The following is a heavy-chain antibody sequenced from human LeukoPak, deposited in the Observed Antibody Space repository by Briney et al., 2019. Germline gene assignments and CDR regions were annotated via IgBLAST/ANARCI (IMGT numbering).Heavy chain of an antibody. CDR2: ITGSGDTT. Sequence: GASLRLSCAASGFIFRNYAMSWVRQAPGKGLEWVSAITGSGDTTYYANSVKGRFTISRDNSKNTLYVEMNTLRAEDTAVYYCAKWGDYDILTGYYVSDFWGQGTLVTVSS. D-gene: IGHD3-9*01. CDR1: GFIFRNYA. J-gene: IGHJ4*02. V-gene: IGHV3-23*01. CDR3: AKWGDYDILTGYYVSDF.